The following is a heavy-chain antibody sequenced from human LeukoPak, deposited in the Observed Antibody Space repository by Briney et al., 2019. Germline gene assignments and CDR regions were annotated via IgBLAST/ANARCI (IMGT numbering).Heavy chain of an antibody. CDR2: MKYDGSER. J-gene: IGHJ4*02. CDR1: GFTFSSYW. D-gene: IGHD6-13*01. CDR3: ARDIAAAGLFFDY. V-gene: IGHV3-7*01. Sequence: GGSLRLSCAASGFTFSSYWMSWVRQAPGKGLEWVANMKYDGSERDYVDSVKGRFTISRDNAKNSLYLQMNSLRAEDTAVYYCARDIAAAGLFFDYWGQGTLVTVSS.